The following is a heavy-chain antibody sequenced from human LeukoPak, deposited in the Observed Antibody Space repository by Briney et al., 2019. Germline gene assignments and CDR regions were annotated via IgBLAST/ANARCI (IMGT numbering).Heavy chain of an antibody. Sequence: GGSLRLSCAASGFTFSNCVMSWVRQAPGKGLEWVSAISGSGGSTYYADSVKGRFTISRDNSKNTLYLQMNSLRAEDTAVYYCAKEALLWFGELFNWFDPWGQGTLVTVSS. CDR2: ISGSGGST. CDR1: GFTFSNCV. V-gene: IGHV3-23*01. CDR3: AKEALLWFGELFNWFDP. J-gene: IGHJ5*02. D-gene: IGHD3-10*01.